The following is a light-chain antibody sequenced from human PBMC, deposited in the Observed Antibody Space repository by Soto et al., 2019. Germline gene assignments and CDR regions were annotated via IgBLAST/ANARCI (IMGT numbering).Light chain of an antibody. CDR2: DAY. V-gene: IGKV3-11*01. Sequence: VLTQSPATLSVSPGERVTLSCRASQSVRGLLAWYQQKPGQAPRLLIYDAYNRATGIPPRFSGSGSGTDFTITISSLEPEDSAVYYCQQRHMWPITFGQGTRLEIK. CDR1: QSVRGL. CDR3: QQRHMWPIT. J-gene: IGKJ5*01.